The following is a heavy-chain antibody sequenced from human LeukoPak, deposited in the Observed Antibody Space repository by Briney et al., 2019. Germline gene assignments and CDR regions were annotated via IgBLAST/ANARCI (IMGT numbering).Heavy chain of an antibody. CDR3: ARNYYYGSGSPPWFDP. D-gene: IGHD3-10*01. J-gene: IGHJ5*02. CDR2: INPNSGGT. V-gene: IGHV1-2*02. Sequence: GASVKVSCKASGYTFTGYYMHWVRQAPGQGLEWMGWINPNSGGTNYAQKFQGRVTMTRDTSISTAYMELSRLRSDDTAVYYCARNYYYGSGSPPWFDPWGQGTLVTVSS. CDR1: GYTFTGYY.